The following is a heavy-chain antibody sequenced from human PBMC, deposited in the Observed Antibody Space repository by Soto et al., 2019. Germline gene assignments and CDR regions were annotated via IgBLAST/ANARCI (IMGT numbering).Heavy chain of an antibody. CDR1: GFSFDNFA. CDR2: ISSNSGNI. Sequence: EVQLVESGGGIVDPGRTLRLSCAASGFSFDNFAMHWVRQAPGKGLVWVSSISSNSGNIGYADAVKGRFTISRDNAKNSLYLEMNSLRVEDTALYYCAKGGSSSWLRDGLHIWGQGTMVTASS. CDR3: AKGGSSSWLRDGLHI. V-gene: IGHV3-9*01. D-gene: IGHD6-19*01. J-gene: IGHJ3*02.